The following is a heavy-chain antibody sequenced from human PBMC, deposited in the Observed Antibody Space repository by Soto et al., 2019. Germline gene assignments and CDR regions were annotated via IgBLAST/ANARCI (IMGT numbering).Heavy chain of an antibody. J-gene: IGHJ6*02. V-gene: IGHV1-18*01. CDR2: ISAYNGNT. CDR1: GYTFTSYG. D-gene: IGHD3-10*01. Sequence: QVQLVQSGAEVKKPGASVKVSCKASGYTFTSYGISWVRQAPGQGLEWMGWISAYNGNTNYAQKLQGRVTMTTDTSTSTAYMELRSLRSDDTAAYYCARVMDVGEWSIYYYYGMDVWGQGTTVTVSS. CDR3: ARVMDVGEWSIYYYYGMDV.